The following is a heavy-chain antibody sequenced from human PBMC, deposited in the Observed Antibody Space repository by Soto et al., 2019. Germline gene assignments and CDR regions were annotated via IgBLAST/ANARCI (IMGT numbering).Heavy chain of an antibody. J-gene: IGHJ6*02. CDR1: GYTFTSYG. D-gene: IGHD1-26*01. V-gene: IGHV1-18*04. CDR2: ISSNTGYT. CDR3: ARDLELHNGYYYGMDV. Sequence: ASVKVSCKASGYTFTSYGFSWVRQAPGQGLEWMGWISSNTGYTNHAQKLQDRVTMTTDTSTGTVYMELRSLRSDDTAVYYCARDLELHNGYYYGMDVWGQGTTVTVSS.